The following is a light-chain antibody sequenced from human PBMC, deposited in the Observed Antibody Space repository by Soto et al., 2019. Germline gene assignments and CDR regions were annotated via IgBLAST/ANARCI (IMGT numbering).Light chain of an antibody. Sequence: IQMTQSPSSLSASVGDRVTITCQASQDIKNYLIWYQQKPGKAPNLLIYDASSLGTGVSSRFSGSGSGTHFILTISSLQPEDIATYYCQQFDSVPCTFGQGTKLEIK. J-gene: IGKJ2*02. CDR2: DAS. CDR3: QQFDSVPCT. CDR1: QDIKNY. V-gene: IGKV1-33*01.